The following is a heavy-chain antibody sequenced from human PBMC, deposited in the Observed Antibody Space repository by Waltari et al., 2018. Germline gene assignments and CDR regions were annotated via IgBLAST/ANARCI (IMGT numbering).Heavy chain of an antibody. J-gene: IGHJ4*02. CDR1: GGTFSSYA. CDR2: IIPILGIA. D-gene: IGHD2-21*01. CDR3: ARESTYCGGDCYPSFDY. V-gene: IGHV1-69*10. Sequence: QVQLVQSGAEVKKPGSSVKVSCKASGGTFSSYAISWVRPAPGQGLEWMGGIIPILGIANYAQKFQGRVTITADKSTSTAYMELSSLRSEDTAVYYCARESTYCGGDCYPSFDYWGQGTLVTVSS.